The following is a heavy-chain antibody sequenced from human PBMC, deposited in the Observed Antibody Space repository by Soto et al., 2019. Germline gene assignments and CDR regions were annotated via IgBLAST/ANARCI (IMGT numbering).Heavy chain of an antibody. D-gene: IGHD3-22*01. V-gene: IGHV1-18*04. CDR1: GYTFTSYG. CDR3: ALYYYDSTGASGADLGYYDGRDV. CDR2: ISAYNGNT. J-gene: IGHJ6*04. Sequence: ASVKVSCKASGYTFTSYGISWVRQAPGQGLEWMGWISAYNGNTNYAQKLQGRVTMTTDTSTSTAYMELRSLRSDDTAVYYCALYYYDSTGASGADLGYYDGRDVCGKGSTVTSSS.